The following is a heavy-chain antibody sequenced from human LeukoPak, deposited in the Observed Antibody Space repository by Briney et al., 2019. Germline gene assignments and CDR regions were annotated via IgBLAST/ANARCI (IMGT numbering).Heavy chain of an antibody. CDR2: ISSGGSNK. Sequence: GGSLRLSCAASGFTFSDYAMYWVRHTPGKGLEWVAMISSGGSNKYYPDSVQGRFTISRDNSKNTLDLQMSSLRPEDTAVYYCARDQSPYSSVGVGLFDYWGRGTRVTVSS. CDR1: GFTFSDYA. CDR3: ARDQSPYSSVGVGLFDY. V-gene: IGHV3-30-3*01. D-gene: IGHD6-19*01. J-gene: IGHJ4*02.